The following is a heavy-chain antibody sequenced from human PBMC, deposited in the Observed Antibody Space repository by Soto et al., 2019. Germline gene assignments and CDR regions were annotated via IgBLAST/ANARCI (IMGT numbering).Heavy chain of an antibody. CDR1: GGTFSSYT. J-gene: IGHJ3*02. V-gene: IGHV1-69*02. CDR2: IIPILGIA. Sequence: QVQLVQSGAEVKKPGSSVKVSCKASGGTFSSYTISWVRQAPGQGLEWMGRIIPILGIANYAQKFQGRVTITADKSTSTAYMELSSLRSEDTAVYYYARLGNSGSNGAFDIWGQGTMVTVSS. D-gene: IGHD5-12*01. CDR3: ARLGNSGSNGAFDI.